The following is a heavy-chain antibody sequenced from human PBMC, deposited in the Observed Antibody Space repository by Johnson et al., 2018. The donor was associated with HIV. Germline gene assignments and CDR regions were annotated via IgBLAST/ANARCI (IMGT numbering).Heavy chain of an antibody. D-gene: IGHD2-2*01. J-gene: IGHJ3*01. CDR3: ARGGLGYQNIHDAFDV. Sequence: QLVESGGGVVQPGRSLRLSCAASKFTFNSYTLHWVRQAPGKGLEWVAFIRYDGSNKYYADSVQGRFTISRDNAKNSLYLQMNSLRAEDTAVYYCARGGLGYQNIHDAFDVWGQGAMVTVSS. V-gene: IGHV3-33*08. CDR1: KFTFNSYT. CDR2: IRYDGSNK.